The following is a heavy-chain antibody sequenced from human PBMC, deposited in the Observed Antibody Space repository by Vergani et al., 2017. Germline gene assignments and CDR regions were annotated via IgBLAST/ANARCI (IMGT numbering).Heavy chain of an antibody. CDR3: ARVSGYCSSTSCYYYYGMDV. V-gene: IGHV3-30*03. CDR1: GFTFSSYG. J-gene: IGHJ6*02. CDR2: ISYDGSNK. Sequence: VQLLESGGGVVQPGRSLRLSCAASGFTFSSYGMHWVRQAPGKGLEWVAVISYDGSNKYYADSVKGRFTISRDNSKNTLYLQMNSLRAEDTAVYYCARVSGYCSSTSCYYYYGMDVWGQGTTVTVSS. D-gene: IGHD2-2*01.